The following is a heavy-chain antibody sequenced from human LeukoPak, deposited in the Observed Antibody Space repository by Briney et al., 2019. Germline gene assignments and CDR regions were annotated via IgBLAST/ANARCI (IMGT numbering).Heavy chain of an antibody. CDR3: AHSPITFSSSWYWFDP. V-gene: IGHV2-5*01. Sequence: SGPTLVKPTQTLTLTCTFSGFSLSTSGVGVGWIRQPLGKALEWLALIYWNDDKRYSPSLKSRLTITKDTSKNQVVLTMPNMDPVDTATYCCAHSPITFSSSWYWFDPWGQGTLVTVSS. J-gene: IGHJ5*02. CDR1: GFSLSTSGVG. D-gene: IGHD6-13*01. CDR2: IYWNDDK.